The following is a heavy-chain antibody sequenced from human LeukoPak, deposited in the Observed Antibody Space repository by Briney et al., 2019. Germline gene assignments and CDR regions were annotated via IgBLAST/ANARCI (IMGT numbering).Heavy chain of an antibody. D-gene: IGHD6-19*01. Sequence: SQTLSLTCVVSGDSITSGGYSWSWIRQPPGKGLEWVGYIYDSGIAFYNPSLKSRVTMSVDTSKNHFFLNLRSVTAADTAVYYCARRAVASYYFDYWGQGTLVTVSS. V-gene: IGHV4-30-4*07. J-gene: IGHJ4*02. CDR3: ARRAVASYYFDY. CDR2: IYDSGIA. CDR1: GDSITSGGYS.